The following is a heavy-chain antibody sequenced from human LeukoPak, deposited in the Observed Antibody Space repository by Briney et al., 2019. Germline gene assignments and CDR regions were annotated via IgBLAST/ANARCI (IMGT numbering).Heavy chain of an antibody. CDR2: IIPIFGTA. CDR3: ARGGYSGYDDGFGFDY. V-gene: IGHV1-69*01. CDR1: RGTFSSYA. D-gene: IGHD5-12*01. J-gene: IGHJ4*02. Sequence: SVKVSCKASRGTFSSYAISWGRQAPGQGLEWMGGIIPIFGTANYAQKFQGRVTITADESTSTAYMELSSLRSEDTAVYYCARGGYSGYDDGFGFDYWGQGTLVTVSS.